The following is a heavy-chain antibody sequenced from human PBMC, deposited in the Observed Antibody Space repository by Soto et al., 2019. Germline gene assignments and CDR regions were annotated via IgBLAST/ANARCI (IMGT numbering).Heavy chain of an antibody. J-gene: IGHJ4*01. CDR3: ANRMVDY. CDR2: ISGSGGST. Sequence: TGVPKRLPWGVAWLKIVDHGMSWVRQAPGKGLEWVSAISGSGGSTYYADSVKGRFTISRDNSKNTLYLQMNSLRAEDTAVYYCANRMVDYWGHGTLVTVSS. D-gene: IGHD2-8*01. V-gene: IGHV3-23*01. CDR1: WLKIVDHG.